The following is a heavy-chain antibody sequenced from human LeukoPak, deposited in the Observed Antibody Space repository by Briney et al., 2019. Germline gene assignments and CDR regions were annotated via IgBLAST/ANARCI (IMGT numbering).Heavy chain of an antibody. Sequence: GGSLRLSCAASGFTFSSYAVHWVRQAPGKGLEWVAVISDDGGNTYYAGSVKGRFTISRDNSKNMLYLQMNSLRAEDTAVYYCAGDYPDYWGQGTLVTVSS. D-gene: IGHD4-17*01. CDR2: ISDDGGNT. V-gene: IGHV3-30-3*01. CDR3: AGDYPDY. J-gene: IGHJ4*02. CDR1: GFTFSSYA.